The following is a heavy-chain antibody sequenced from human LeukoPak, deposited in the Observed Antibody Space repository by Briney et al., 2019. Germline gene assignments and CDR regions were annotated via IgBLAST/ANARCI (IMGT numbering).Heavy chain of an antibody. J-gene: IGHJ4*02. V-gene: IGHV3-73*01. Sequence: GGSLRLSCAASGFTFNGSAMHWVRQASGKGLEWVGRIRSKANSYATAYAAPVKGRFTISRDDSKNTAYLQMNSLKTEDTAVYYCTRHLMYYYDRSGYYEDYWGQGTLVTVSS. D-gene: IGHD3-22*01. CDR3: TRHLMYYYDRSGYYEDY. CDR2: IRSKANSYAT. CDR1: GFTFNGSA.